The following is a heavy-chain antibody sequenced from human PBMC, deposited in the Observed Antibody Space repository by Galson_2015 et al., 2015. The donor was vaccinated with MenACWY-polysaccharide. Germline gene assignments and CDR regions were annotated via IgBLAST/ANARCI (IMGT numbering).Heavy chain of an antibody. D-gene: IGHD3-10*01. CDR1: RLTFRSYG. V-gene: IGHV3-33*01. Sequence: LRLSCAASRLTFRSYGMQWVRQAPGKGLEWVTIISYDGSNKYYADSVKGRFTISRDNSKNTVYLQMNSLRAEDTAVYYCPRDAGSGPWNFEHWGQGSLVTVSS. CDR2: ISYDGSNK. J-gene: IGHJ1*01. CDR3: PRDAGSGPWNFEH.